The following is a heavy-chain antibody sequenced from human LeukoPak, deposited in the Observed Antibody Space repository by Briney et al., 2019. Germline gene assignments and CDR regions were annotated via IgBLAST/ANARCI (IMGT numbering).Heavy chain of an antibody. D-gene: IGHD1-26*01. Sequence: SETLSLTCAVYGGSFSGYYWSWIRQPPGKGLEWIGEINHSGSTNYNPSLKSRVTISVDTSKNQFSLKLSSVTAADTAVYYCAREGGNYQLDYWGQGTLVTVSS. J-gene: IGHJ4*02. CDR1: GGSFSGYY. V-gene: IGHV4-34*01. CDR2: INHSGST. CDR3: AREGGNYQLDY.